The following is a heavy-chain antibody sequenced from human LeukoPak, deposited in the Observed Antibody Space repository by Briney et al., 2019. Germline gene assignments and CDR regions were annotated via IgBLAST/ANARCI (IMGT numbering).Heavy chain of an antibody. J-gene: IGHJ3*02. D-gene: IGHD3-10*01. Sequence: QPGGSLRLSCAASGFTFSSYAMHWVRQAPGKGLEWVAVIWSNGINKYYADSVRGRFTISRDNSKNTLDLQMSSLRPEDTTIYYCVKESGPFGAFDIWGQGTMVTVSS. V-gene: IGHV3-30*02. CDR2: IWSNGINK. CDR3: VKESGPFGAFDI. CDR1: GFTFSSYA.